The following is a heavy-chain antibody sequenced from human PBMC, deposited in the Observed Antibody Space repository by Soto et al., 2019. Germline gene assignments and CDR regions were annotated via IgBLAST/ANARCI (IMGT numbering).Heavy chain of an antibody. D-gene: IGHD2-2*01. CDR1: GVTFSSYA. Sequence: PGGSLRLSCAASGVTFSSYAMDWVRQAPGKGLEWVSGITGGGAATSYADSAKGRFTISRDNSKNMLYLQMNSLRAEDTAVYYCAQSVATDWGQGTLVTVSS. CDR3: AQSVATD. V-gene: IGHV3-23*01. CDR2: ITGGGAAT. J-gene: IGHJ4*02.